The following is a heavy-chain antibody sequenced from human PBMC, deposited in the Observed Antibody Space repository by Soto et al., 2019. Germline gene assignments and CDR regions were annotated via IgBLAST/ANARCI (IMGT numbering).Heavy chain of an antibody. CDR3: ARGLTSDWFDP. V-gene: IGHV3-11*06. Sequence: PGGSLRLSCAASGFTFSDYYMSWIRQAPGKGLEWVSYISSSSSYTNYADSVEGRFTISRDNAKNSLYLQMNSLRAEDTAVYYCARGLTSDWFDPWGQGTLVTVSS. D-gene: IGHD3-16*01. CDR1: GFTFSDYY. J-gene: IGHJ5*02. CDR2: ISSSSSYT.